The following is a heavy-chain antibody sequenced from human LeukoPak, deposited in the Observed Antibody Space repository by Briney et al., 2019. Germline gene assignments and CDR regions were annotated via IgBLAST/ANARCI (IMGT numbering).Heavy chain of an antibody. D-gene: IGHD5-12*01. J-gene: IGHJ4*02. CDR1: GGSISSYY. Sequence: SETLSLTCTVSGGSISSYYWSWIRQPPGKGLEWIGYIYYSGSTNYNPSLKSRVTISVDTSKNQFSLKLSSVTAADTAVYYCARHPQDSIVATVYFDYWGQGTLVTVSS. V-gene: IGHV4-59*08. CDR2: IYYSGST. CDR3: ARHPQDSIVATVYFDY.